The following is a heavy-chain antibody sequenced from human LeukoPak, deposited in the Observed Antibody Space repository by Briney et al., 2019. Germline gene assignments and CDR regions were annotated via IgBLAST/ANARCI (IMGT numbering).Heavy chain of an antibody. CDR2: SSGSGGST. CDR1: GFTLTSYA. J-gene: IGHJ2*01. V-gene: IGHV3-23*01. Sequence: HPLGSLRLSCAASGFTLTSYAMNLVRQAPGKGLEWGSASSGSGGSTYYADSVKSRFVITRDNAKKSLFLQMDSLTAEDTAVYYCARDPMQSRSWNWYFDVWGRGTLVTVSS. CDR3: ARDPMQSRSWNWYFDV. D-gene: IGHD6-13*01.